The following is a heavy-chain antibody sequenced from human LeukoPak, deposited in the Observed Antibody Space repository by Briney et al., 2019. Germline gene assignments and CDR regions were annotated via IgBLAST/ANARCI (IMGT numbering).Heavy chain of an antibody. Sequence: GGSLRLSCAASGFTFSYYDMNWVRQAPGKGLVWVSAISGSGDSTYYADSVKGRFTISRDNSKNTLFLQMNSLRAEDTAAYYCAKRVSAGLPPSLDFWGQGTLVTVSS. V-gene: IGHV3-23*01. CDR3: AKRVSAGLPPSLDF. CDR1: GFTFSYYD. CDR2: ISGSGDST. D-gene: IGHD6-19*01. J-gene: IGHJ4*02.